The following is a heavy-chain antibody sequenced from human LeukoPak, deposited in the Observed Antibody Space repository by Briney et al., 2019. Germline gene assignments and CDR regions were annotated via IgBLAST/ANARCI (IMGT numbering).Heavy chain of an antibody. CDR1: GYTFTSYG. D-gene: IGHD5-18*01. CDR2: ISAYNGNT. J-gene: IGHJ2*01. Sequence: ASVNVSCKASGYTFTSYGISWVRQAPGQGLEWMGWISAYNGNTNYAQKLQGRVTMTTDTSTSTAYMELRKLRSDDTAVYYCAREVSGYLSRYFDLWGRGTLVTASS. V-gene: IGHV1-18*01. CDR3: AREVSGYLSRYFDL.